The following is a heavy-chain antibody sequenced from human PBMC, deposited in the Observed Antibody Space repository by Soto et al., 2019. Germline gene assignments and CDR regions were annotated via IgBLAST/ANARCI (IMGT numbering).Heavy chain of an antibody. CDR2: IYISGST. J-gene: IGHJ5*02. CDR3: SRAKASRKFSS. V-gene: IGHV4-4*02. CDR1: GVSLSTTYW. Sequence: PSEPPALTSGVSGVSLSTTYWWTWVRQPPGRGLEWIGEIYISGSTNYNPSLRSRVTLSLDKSNNQFSLTLNSVTAADTAGYFCSRAKASRKFSSSGQGSCVTVSS.